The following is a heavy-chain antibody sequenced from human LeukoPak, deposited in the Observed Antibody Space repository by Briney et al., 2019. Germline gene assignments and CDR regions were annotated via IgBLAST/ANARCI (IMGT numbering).Heavy chain of an antibody. CDR2: INAGNGNT. J-gene: IGHJ4*02. D-gene: IGHD3-22*01. CDR3: ARDLTDSSGYYY. Sequence: EASVKVSCKASGYTFTSYAMHWVRQAPGQRLEWMGWINAGNGNTKYSQKFQGRVTITRDTSASTAYTELSSLRSKDTAVYYCARDLTDSSGYYYWGQGTLVTVSS. V-gene: IGHV1-3*01. CDR1: GYTFTSYA.